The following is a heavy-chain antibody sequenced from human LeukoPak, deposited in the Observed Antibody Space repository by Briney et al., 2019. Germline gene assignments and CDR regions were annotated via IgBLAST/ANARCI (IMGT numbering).Heavy chain of an antibody. J-gene: IGHJ4*02. CDR3: AKDFWRYCSSTSCQFLDY. Sequence: GGSLRLSCAASGFTFSSYGMHWVRQAPGKGLEWVAFIRYDGSNKYYADSVKGRFTISRDNSKNTLYLQMNSLRAEDTAVYYCAKDFWRYCSSTSCQFLDYWGQGTLVTVSS. V-gene: IGHV3-30*02. CDR1: GFTFSSYG. CDR2: IRYDGSNK. D-gene: IGHD2-2*01.